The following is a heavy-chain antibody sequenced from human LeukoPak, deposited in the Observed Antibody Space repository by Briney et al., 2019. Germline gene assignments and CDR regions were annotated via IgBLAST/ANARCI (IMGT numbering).Heavy chain of an antibody. Sequence: PSETLSLTCAVYGGSFSGYYWSWIRQPPGKGLEWIGEINHSGSTNYNPSLKSRVTISVDTSKNQFSLKLSSVTAADTAVYYCARGWVMGYSSSWYPIPNYYYYGMDVWGQGTTVTVSS. CDR2: INHSGST. J-gene: IGHJ6*02. D-gene: IGHD6-13*01. CDR3: ARGWVMGYSSSWYPIPNYYYYGMDV. CDR1: GGSFSGYY. V-gene: IGHV4-34*01.